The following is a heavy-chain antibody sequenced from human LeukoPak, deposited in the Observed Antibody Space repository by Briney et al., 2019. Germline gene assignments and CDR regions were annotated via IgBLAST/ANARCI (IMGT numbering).Heavy chain of an antibody. CDR3: AREDSSKCAFDI. V-gene: IGHV4-30-2*01. Sequence: SQTLSLTCTVSGGSISSGGYYWSCIRQPPGKGLECIGYIYHSGSTYCNPSLKSRVTISVDRSKNQFSLKLSSVTAADTAVYYCAREDSSKCAFDIWGQGTMVTVSS. CDR1: GGSISSGGYY. J-gene: IGHJ3*02. D-gene: IGHD6-13*01. CDR2: IYHSGST.